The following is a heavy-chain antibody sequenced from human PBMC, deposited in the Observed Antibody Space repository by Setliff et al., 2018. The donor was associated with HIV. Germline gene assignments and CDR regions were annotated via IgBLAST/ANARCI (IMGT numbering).Heavy chain of an antibody. CDR1: GYTFTDYG. V-gene: IGHV1-18*01. Sequence: ASVKVSCKASGYTFTDYGVFWVRQAPGQGLEWMGWISAYNGNTNYAQKFQGRVSMTTDTSTSTAYMELRTLRSDDTAVYYCATSINSFDWSTGHYQYTMDVWGQGTTVTVSS. CDR3: ATSINSFDWSTGHYQYTMDV. J-gene: IGHJ6*02. CDR2: ISAYNGNT. D-gene: IGHD2-8*02.